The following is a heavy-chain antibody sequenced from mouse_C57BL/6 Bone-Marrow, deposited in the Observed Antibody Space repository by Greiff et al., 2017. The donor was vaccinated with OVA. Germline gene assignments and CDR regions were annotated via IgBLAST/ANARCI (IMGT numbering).Heavy chain of an antibody. V-gene: IGHV2-3*01. CDR1: GFSLTSYG. CDR2: IWADGST. J-gene: IGHJ4*01. CDR3: AKRGDAIYY. Sequence: VQLQQSGPGLVAPSQSLSITCTVSGFSLTSYGVSWVRQPPGQGLEWLGVIWADGSTNYHSALISRLIISKDNSKSHVFLKLNSLHTDDTATYYCAKRGDAIYYWGPGTSVTVSS.